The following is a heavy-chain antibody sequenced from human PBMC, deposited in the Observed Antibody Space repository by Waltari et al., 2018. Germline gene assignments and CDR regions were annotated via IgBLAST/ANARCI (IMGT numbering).Heavy chain of an antibody. CDR2: MNPNSGNT. V-gene: IGHV1-8*01. D-gene: IGHD5-18*01. CDR1: GYTFTSYD. Sequence: QVQLVQSGAEVKKPGASVKVSCKASGYTFTSYDINWVRQATGQGLEWMGWMNPNSGNTGYAQKFQGRVTMTRNTSISTAYMELSSLRSEDTAVYYCARVPGYSYGPYYYYYGMDVWGQGTLVTVSS. CDR3: ARVPGYSYGPYYYYYGMDV. J-gene: IGHJ6*02.